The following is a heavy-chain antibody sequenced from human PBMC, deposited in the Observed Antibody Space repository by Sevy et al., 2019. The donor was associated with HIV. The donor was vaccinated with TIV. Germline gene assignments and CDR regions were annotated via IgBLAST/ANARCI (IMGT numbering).Heavy chain of an antibody. Sequence: SETLSLTCTVSGASISGYYWSWIRQPPGKGLEWIGYIFYSRSTHYSPSLKSRVTISVDTSKNQFSLRLSSMTAADTAEYYCARASPNYYYGMDVWGQGTTVTVSS. CDR2: IFYSRST. CDR1: GASISGYY. V-gene: IGHV4-59*01. CDR3: ARASPNYYYGMDV. J-gene: IGHJ6*02.